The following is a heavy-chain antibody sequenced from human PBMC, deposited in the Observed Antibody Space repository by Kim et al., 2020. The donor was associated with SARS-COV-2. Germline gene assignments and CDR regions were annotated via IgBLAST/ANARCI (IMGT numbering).Heavy chain of an antibody. D-gene: IGHD6-13*01. Sequence: DSVKGRFTISRDNSKTTLYLQMNSLRAEDTAVYYCAKGLSSAIYYYGMDVWGQGTTVTVSS. CDR3: AKGLSSAIYYYGMDV. V-gene: IGHV3-23*01. J-gene: IGHJ6*02.